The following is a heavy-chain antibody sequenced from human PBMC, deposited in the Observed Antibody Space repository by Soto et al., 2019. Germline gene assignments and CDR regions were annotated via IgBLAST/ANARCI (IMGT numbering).Heavy chain of an antibody. CDR2: ISSDGSST. J-gene: IGHJ6*03. V-gene: IGHV3-74*01. D-gene: IGHD4-4*01. Sequence: PGGSLRLSCAVSGFTFSSYWMHWVRQAPGKGLVWVSRISSDGSSTSYADSVKGRFTISRDNAKNTLYLQMNSLRAEDTAVYYCARASPYSNYVGGYYYMDVWGKGTTVTVSS. CDR3: ARASPYSNYVGGYYYMDV. CDR1: GFTFSSYW.